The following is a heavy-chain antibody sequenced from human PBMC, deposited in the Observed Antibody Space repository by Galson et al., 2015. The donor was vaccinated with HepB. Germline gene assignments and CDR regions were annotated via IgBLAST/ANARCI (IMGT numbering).Heavy chain of an antibody. CDR3: TTLQWT. Sequence: SLRLSCAASGFTFSDAWMYWVRQAPGKGLEWVGRIKSKTDNDTTGYAAPVEGGFTISRDDSKNTLYLQMNGLKTEDTAVYYCTTLQWTWGQGTLVTVSS. J-gene: IGHJ5*02. V-gene: IGHV3-15*01. CDR1: GFTFSDAW. D-gene: IGHD6-19*01. CDR2: IKSKTDNDTT.